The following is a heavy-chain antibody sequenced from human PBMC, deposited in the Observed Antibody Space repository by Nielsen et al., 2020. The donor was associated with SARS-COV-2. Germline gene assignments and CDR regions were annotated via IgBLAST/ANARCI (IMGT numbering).Heavy chain of an antibody. CDR1: GFTFSTSA. Sequence: SVKVSCKASGFTFSTSAVQWVRQARGQRLEWIGWIVVGSGNTHYAQRFQERVTITRDMSTSTAYMELSSLRSEDTAVYYCARDLTHCRGGSCYGYWGQGTLVTVSS. J-gene: IGHJ4*02. V-gene: IGHV1-58*01. CDR2: IVVGSGNT. D-gene: IGHD2-15*01. CDR3: ARDLTHCRGGSCYGY.